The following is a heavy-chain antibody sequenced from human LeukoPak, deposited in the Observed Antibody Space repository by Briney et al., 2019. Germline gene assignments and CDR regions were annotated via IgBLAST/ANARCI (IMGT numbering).Heavy chain of an antibody. CDR3: ALTAVAGDKIFDY. CDR2: VYNSGRSS. CDR1: GGSISSYY. D-gene: IGHD6-19*01. J-gene: IGHJ4*02. Sequence: SETLSLTCTVSGGSISSYYWSWLRQPPGKGLEWIGYVYNSGRSSNYNPSLNSRVTISVDTSKNQFSLKLSSVTAADTAVYYCALTAVAGDKIFDYWGQGTLVTVSS. V-gene: IGHV4-4*09.